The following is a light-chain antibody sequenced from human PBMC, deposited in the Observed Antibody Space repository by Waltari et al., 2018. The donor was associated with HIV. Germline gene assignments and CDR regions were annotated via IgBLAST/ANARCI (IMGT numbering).Light chain of an antibody. CDR3: CSYTGRYTLYV. CDR2: DVN. J-gene: IGLJ1*01. CDR1: INTVGGYNY. Sequence: QSALTPPRPVSGSPGQSAAISCPATINTVGGYNYSSSYQQHPGKAPKPVTYDVNNRPSGVPDRFSGSKSGNTASLTISGLQAEDEADYYYCSYTGRYTLYVFGTGTKVTVL. V-gene: IGLV2-11*01.